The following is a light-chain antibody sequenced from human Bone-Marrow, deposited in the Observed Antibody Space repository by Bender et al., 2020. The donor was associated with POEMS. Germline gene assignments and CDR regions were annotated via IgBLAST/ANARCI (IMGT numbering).Light chain of an antibody. CDR3: TSYEATNTWV. CDR2: EVN. V-gene: IGLV2-8*01. Sequence: QSALTQPPSASGSPGLSVTISCTGTSSDIGGYEFVSWYQQHPGKAPQLMIYEVNKRPSGVPDRFSGSKSGNTASLTVSGLQAEDEADYYCTSYEATNTWVFGTGTKVTVL. CDR1: SSDIGGYEF. J-gene: IGLJ1*01.